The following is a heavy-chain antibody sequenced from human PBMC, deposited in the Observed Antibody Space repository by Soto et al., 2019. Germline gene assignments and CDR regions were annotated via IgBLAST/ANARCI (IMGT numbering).Heavy chain of an antibody. J-gene: IGHJ6*04. D-gene: IGHD6-19*01. CDR3: ARTYSSGWYPRSYYYNGMEV. V-gene: IGHV3-33*01. Sequence: EGSRRLSGAASGFTFSSYGMHWVLPPPGKQLDWVAVIWYAGSNEYYADCVRGRCTISRDNSKNTLYLQMNSLRAEDPAVYYCARTYSSGWYPRSYYYNGMEVWGKGTTVTVSS. CDR2: IWYAGSNE. CDR1: GFTFSSYG.